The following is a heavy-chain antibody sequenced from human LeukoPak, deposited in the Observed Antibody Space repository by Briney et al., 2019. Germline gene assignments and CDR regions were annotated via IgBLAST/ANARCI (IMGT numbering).Heavy chain of an antibody. CDR3: AAVTGVAEACRIPYGLDV. CDR1: IFPYSLYS. D-gene: IGHD6-13*01. Sequence: PGGSLRLFCGAWIFPYSLYSVNGVRQAPGKGLEWVSSISSSSSFIYYADSVKGRFTISRDNAKNSLYLQMNSLRAEDTAAYYCAAVTGVAEACRIPYGLDVWGQGTTVTVSS. J-gene: IGHJ6*02. V-gene: IGHV3-21*01. CDR2: ISSSSSFI.